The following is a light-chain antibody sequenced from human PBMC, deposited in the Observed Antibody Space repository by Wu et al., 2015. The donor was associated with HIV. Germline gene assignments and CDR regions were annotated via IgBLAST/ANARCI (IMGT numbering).Light chain of an antibody. J-gene: IGKJ1*01. Sequence: EIVLTQSPATLSLSPGERATLSCRASQSVSSYLAWYQQKPGQAPRLLIYDASNRATGIPARFSGSGSGTDFTLTINRLEPEDLAVYYCQQRNNWSWTFGQGTKVEIK. CDR3: QQRNNWSWT. CDR1: QSVSSY. CDR2: DAS. V-gene: IGKV3-11*01.